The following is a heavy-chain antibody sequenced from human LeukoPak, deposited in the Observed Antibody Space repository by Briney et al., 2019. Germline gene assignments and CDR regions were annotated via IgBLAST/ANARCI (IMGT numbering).Heavy chain of an antibody. CDR3: AKLRYFDWVFSKPFDY. CDR2: ITGSGGST. D-gene: IGHD3-9*01. J-gene: IGHJ4*02. CDR1: GFTFSSYA. V-gene: IGHV3-23*01. Sequence: TGGSLRLSCAAAGFTFSSYAMSWVRQAPGKGLEWVSTITGSGGSTYYADSVKGRFTISRDNSKNTLYLQMSSLRAEDTALYYCAKLRYFDWVFSKPFDYWGQGTLVTVSS.